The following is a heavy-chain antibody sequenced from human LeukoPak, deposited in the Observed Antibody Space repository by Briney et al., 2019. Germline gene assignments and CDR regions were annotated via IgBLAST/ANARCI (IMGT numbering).Heavy chain of an antibody. D-gene: IGHD1-26*01. Sequence: GGSLRLSCAASGFTFSSYSMNWVRQAPGKGLEWVSYISSSSSTIYYADSVKGRFTISRDNAKNSLYLQMNSLRAEDTAVYYCATYGSYGEVDYWGQGTLVTVSS. CDR1: GFTFSSYS. J-gene: IGHJ4*02. CDR3: ATYGSYGEVDY. CDR2: ISSSSSTI. V-gene: IGHV3-48*01.